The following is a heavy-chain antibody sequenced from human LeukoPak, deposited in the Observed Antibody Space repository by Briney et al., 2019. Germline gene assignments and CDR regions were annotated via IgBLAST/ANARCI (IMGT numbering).Heavy chain of an antibody. J-gene: IGHJ4*02. CDR2: IIPIFGTA. CDR1: GGTFSSYA. Sequence: GSSVKVSCKASGGTFSSYAISWVRQAPGQGLEWMGGIIPIFGTANYAQKYQGRVTITADESTSTAYMELSSLRSEDTAVYYCAPHPRYYDSSDWGYWGQGTLVTVSS. D-gene: IGHD3-22*01. CDR3: APHPRYYDSSDWGY. V-gene: IGHV1-69*01.